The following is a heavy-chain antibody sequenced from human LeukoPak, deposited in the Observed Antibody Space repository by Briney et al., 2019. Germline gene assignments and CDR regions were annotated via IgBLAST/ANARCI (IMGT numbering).Heavy chain of an antibody. CDR3: ARHGLSGRYYWFGP. D-gene: IGHD1-26*01. V-gene: IGHV4-59*08. CDR1: GGSISSYY. J-gene: IGHJ5*02. Sequence: SETLPLTCTVSGGSISSYYWSWIRQPPGRGLEWIGYIYYSGSTNYNPSLKSRVTISVDTSKNQFSLKLSSVTAADTAVYYCARHGLSGRYYWFGPWAQRTGHTVSS. CDR2: IYYSGST.